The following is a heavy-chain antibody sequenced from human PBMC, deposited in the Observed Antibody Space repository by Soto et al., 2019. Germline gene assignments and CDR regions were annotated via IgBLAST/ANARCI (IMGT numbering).Heavy chain of an antibody. V-gene: IGHV4-39*07. J-gene: IGHJ4*02. CDR1: GDSITSSSHY. CDR2: IYHGVST. Sequence: SETLSLTCTVSGDSITSSSHYWGWIRQPPGKGLEWIGYIYHGVSTYYNPSLKSRVTISVDRSKNQFSLKLSSVTAADTAVYYCARVPDYWGQGTLVTVSS. CDR3: ARVPDY.